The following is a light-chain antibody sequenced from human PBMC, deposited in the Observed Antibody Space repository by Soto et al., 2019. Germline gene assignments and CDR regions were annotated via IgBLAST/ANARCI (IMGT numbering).Light chain of an antibody. Sequence: DIQMTQSPSTLSASVGDRVTITCRASQSISSWLAWYQQKPGKAPKLLIYKASSLESGVPSRFSGSRGGTEFSLTISSLQPDDFATYSCQPYTSYPRTFGQGTKVEIK. V-gene: IGKV1-5*03. J-gene: IGKJ1*01. CDR2: KAS. CDR1: QSISSW. CDR3: QPYTSYPRT.